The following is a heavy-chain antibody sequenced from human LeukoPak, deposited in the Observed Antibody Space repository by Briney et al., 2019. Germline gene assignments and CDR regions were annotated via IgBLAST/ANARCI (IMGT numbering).Heavy chain of an antibody. D-gene: IGHD1-26*01. Sequence: GGSLRLSCAASGFTFSSYTMNWVRQAPGKGLEWVAVISYDGSNKYYADSVKGRFTISRDNSKNTLYLQMNSLRAEDTAVYYCAKGEMVGASGDVWGKGTTVTVSS. CDR3: AKGEMVGASGDV. V-gene: IGHV3-30*18. CDR1: GFTFSSYT. CDR2: ISYDGSNK. J-gene: IGHJ6*04.